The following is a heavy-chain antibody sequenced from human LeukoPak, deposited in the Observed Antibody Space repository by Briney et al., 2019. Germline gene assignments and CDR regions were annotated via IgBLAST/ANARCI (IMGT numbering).Heavy chain of an antibody. CDR2: INHSGST. V-gene: IGHV4-34*01. CDR1: GGSFSGYY. CDR3: ARGEGQLWSYYFDY. J-gene: IGHJ4*02. D-gene: IGHD5-18*01. Sequence: SETLSLTCAVYGGSFSGYYWSWIRQPPGKELEWIGEINHSGSTNYNPPLKSRVTISVDTSKNQFSLKLSSVTAADTAVYYCARGEGQLWSYYFDYWGQGTLVTVSS.